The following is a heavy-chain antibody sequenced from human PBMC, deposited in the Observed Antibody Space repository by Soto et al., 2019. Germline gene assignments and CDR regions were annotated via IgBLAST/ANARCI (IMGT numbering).Heavy chain of an antibody. CDR2: VPYTGST. CDR1: GDSINHYY. CDR3: ARPSLLNTVIGNVFAY. D-gene: IGHD4-17*01. Sequence: SETLSLTCTVSGDSINHYYWNWVRQAPGKGLEWIGYVPYTGSTNYNPSLKSRVTISVDTSKNQFSLKPSSVTAADTAVYYCARPSLLNTVIGNVFAYWGQGTLVTVSS. V-gene: IGHV4-59*08. J-gene: IGHJ4*02.